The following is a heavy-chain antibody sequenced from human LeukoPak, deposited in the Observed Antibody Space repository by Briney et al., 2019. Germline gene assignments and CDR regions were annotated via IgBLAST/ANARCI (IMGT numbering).Heavy chain of an antibody. Sequence: PGGSLRLSCAASGFTFSSYWMSWVRQAPGKGLEWVANIKQDGSEKYYVDSVKGRFTISRDNAKNSLYLQMNSLRAEDTAVYYCARGEGRGILLPNYYYMDVWGKGTTVTVSS. J-gene: IGHJ6*03. V-gene: IGHV3-7*01. CDR1: GFTFSSYW. CDR3: ARGEGRGILLPNYYYMDV. D-gene: IGHD3-10*01. CDR2: IKQDGSEK.